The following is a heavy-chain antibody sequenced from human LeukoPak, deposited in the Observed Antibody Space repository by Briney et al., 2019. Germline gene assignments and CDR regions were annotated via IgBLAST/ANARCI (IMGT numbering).Heavy chain of an antibody. V-gene: IGHV3-21*01. CDR3: ARAPPSMVRGVIKHTYYFDY. CDR1: GFTFSSYS. J-gene: IGHJ4*02. CDR2: ISSSSSYI. Sequence: SGGSLRLSCAASGFTFSSYSMNWVRQAPGKGLEWVSSISSSSSYIYYADSVKGRFTISRDNAKNSLYLQMNGLRAEDTAVYYCARAPPSMVRGVIKHTYYFDYWGQGTLVTVSS. D-gene: IGHD3-10*01.